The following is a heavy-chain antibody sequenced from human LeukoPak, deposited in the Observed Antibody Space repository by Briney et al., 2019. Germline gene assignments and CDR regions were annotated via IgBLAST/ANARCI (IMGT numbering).Heavy chain of an antibody. CDR1: GYIFTNYD. Sequence: GASVKVSCKASGYIFTNYDINWVRQATGQGPEWMAWMNPNSGNTGYAQKFQGRITLTRDTSISTAYMELSSLTSEDTAVYYCATTVVNPPRYYYYYGMDVWGQGTTVTVSS. D-gene: IGHD4-23*01. CDR3: ATTVVNPPRYYYYYGMDV. CDR2: MNPNSGNT. J-gene: IGHJ6*02. V-gene: IGHV1-8*01.